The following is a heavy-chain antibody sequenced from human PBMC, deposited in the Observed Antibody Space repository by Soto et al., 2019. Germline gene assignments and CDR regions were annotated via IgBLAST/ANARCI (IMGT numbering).Heavy chain of an antibody. CDR1: GGSVSSGSYL. J-gene: IGHJ6*02. Sequence: LETLSLTCTVSGGSVSSGSYLWSWIRQPPGKGLEWIAYIYHSGSTNYNPSLKSRVTISVDTSKNQFSLKVTSVTAADTAVYYCVRKSSLAVRGLFRYHHYGMDVWGQGTTVTVSS. V-gene: IGHV4-61*01. D-gene: IGHD6-6*01. CDR3: VRKSSLAVRGLFRYHHYGMDV. CDR2: IYHSGST.